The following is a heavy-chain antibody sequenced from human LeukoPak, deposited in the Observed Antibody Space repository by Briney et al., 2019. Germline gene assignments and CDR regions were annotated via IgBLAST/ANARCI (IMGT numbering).Heavy chain of an antibody. CDR2: ISWDGGST. Sequence: GGSLRLSCAASGFTFDDYTMHWVGQAPGKGLEGVSLISWDGGSTYYADSVEGRLSISRDNSKNSLYVQMNSLRTEDTALYYCAKDSSEYYYDSSGYWFQHGGQGTLVTVSS. CDR3: AKDSSEYYYDSSGYWFQH. D-gene: IGHD3-22*01. V-gene: IGHV3-43*01. J-gene: IGHJ1*01. CDR1: GFTFDDYT.